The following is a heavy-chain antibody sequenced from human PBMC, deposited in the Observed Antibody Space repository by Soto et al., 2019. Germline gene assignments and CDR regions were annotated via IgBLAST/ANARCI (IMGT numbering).Heavy chain of an antibody. CDR2: INSDGSST. V-gene: IGHV3-74*01. D-gene: IGHD4-17*01. J-gene: IGHJ6*02. Sequence: GWSLRLSCSASVFTFSSYWMHWCRQAPGKGLVWVSRINSDGSSTSYADSVKGRFTISRDNAKNTLYLQMNSLRAEDTAVYYCARDGLHDYGGFYYGMDVWGQGTTVTVSS. CDR3: ARDGLHDYGGFYYGMDV. CDR1: VFTFSSYW.